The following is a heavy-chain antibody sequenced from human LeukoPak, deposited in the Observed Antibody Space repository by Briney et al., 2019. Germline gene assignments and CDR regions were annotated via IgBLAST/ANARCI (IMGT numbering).Heavy chain of an antibody. CDR2: IYYSGST. J-gene: IGHJ5*02. CDR1: GGSISSYY. CDR3: ATSQGYYGSGSYYYPRDNWFDP. Sequence: SETLSLTCTVSGGSISSYYWGWIRQPPGKGLEWIGSIYYSGSTYYNPSLKSRVTISVDTSKNQFSLKLSSVTAADTAVYYCATSQGYYGSGSYYYPRDNWFDPWGQGTLVTVSS. D-gene: IGHD3-10*01. V-gene: IGHV4-39*01.